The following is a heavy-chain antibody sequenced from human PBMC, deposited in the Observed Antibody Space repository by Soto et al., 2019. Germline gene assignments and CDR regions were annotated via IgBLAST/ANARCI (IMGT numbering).Heavy chain of an antibody. CDR3: TRVPSP. CDR1: GGSISSGGSS. J-gene: IGHJ5*02. CDR2: IYHSGST. Sequence: PSETLSLTCAISGGSISSGGSSWSWIRQPPGKGLEWIGYIYHSGSTYYNPSLKSRVTISVDRSKNQFSLKLSSVTAADTAVYYCTRVPSPWGQETLVTVSS. V-gene: IGHV4-30-2*01.